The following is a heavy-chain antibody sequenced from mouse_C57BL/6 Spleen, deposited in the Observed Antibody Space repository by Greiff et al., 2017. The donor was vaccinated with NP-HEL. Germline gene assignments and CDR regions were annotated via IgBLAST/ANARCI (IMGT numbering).Heavy chain of an antibody. D-gene: IGHD1-1*01. V-gene: IGHV1-22*01. CDR3: ARGVGITTVVAPHWYFDV. Sequence: EVQLQQSGPELVKPGASVKMSCKASGYTFTDYNMHWVKQSHGKSLEWIGYINPNNGGTSYNQKFKGKATLTVHKSSSTAYMGLRSLTSEDSAVYYCARGVGITTVVAPHWYFDVWGTGTTVTVSS. J-gene: IGHJ1*03. CDR1: GYTFTDYN. CDR2: INPNNGGT.